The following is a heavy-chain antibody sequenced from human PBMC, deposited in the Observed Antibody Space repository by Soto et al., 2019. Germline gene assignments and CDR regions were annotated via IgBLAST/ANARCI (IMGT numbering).Heavy chain of an antibody. CDR1: GYTFTSYG. V-gene: IGHV1-18*01. CDR2: ISAYNGNT. Sequence: ASVKVSCKASGYTFTSYGISWVRQAPGQGLEWMGWISAYNGNTNYAQKLQGRVTMTTDTSTSTAYMELRSLRSDDTAVYYCARDNGRREIVLMVYARKLDAWGQGTLVT. CDR3: ARDNGRREIVLMVYARKLDA. D-gene: IGHD2-8*01. J-gene: IGHJ5*02.